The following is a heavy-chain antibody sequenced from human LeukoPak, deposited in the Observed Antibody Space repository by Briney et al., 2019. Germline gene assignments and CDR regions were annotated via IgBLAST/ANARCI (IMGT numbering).Heavy chain of an antibody. D-gene: IGHD3-16*01. CDR1: GFSVSTYA. Sequence: GGSLRLSCAASGFSVSTYAMSWVRQAPGKGLEWVSAISVSGDNTYYADSVKGRLTLFRDNSKSTLYLQMNRLRVEDTAVYYCAKEGGGADDYWGQGTLVTVSS. CDR3: AKEGGGADDY. CDR2: ISVSGDNT. V-gene: IGHV3-23*01. J-gene: IGHJ4*02.